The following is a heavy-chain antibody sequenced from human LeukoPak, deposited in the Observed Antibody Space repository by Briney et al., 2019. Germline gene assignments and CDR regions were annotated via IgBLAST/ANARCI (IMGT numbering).Heavy chain of an antibody. V-gene: IGHV3-9*01. D-gene: IGHD3-9*01. CDR1: DFTFSTYG. Sequence: GGSLRLSCAASDFTFSTYGMSWVRQAPGKGLEWVSGISWNSGSIGYADSVKGRFTISRDNAKNSLYLQMNSLRAEDTALYYCAKDPDYDILTGYQDYYFDYWGQGTLVTVSS. CDR3: AKDPDYDILTGYQDYYFDY. J-gene: IGHJ4*02. CDR2: ISWNSGSI.